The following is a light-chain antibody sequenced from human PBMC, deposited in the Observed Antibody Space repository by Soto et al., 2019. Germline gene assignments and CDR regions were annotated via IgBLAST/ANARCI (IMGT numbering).Light chain of an antibody. CDR2: RNN. V-gene: IGLV1-47*01. Sequence: QSVLTQPPSASGTPGQRVTISCSGSSSNIGSNYVYWYQQFPGTAPKLLIYRNNQRPSGVPDRFSGSKSGTSASLAISGLRSEDEADYYCAAWDDSLSGGVFGGGTKVTVL. CDR1: SSNIGSNY. CDR3: AAWDDSLSGGV. J-gene: IGLJ3*02.